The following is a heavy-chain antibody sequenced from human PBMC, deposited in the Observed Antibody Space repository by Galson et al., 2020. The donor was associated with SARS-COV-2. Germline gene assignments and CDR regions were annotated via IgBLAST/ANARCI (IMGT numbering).Heavy chain of an antibody. CDR2: ISSSSSYI. D-gene: IGHD3-3*01. V-gene: IGHV3-21*01. CDR1: GFTFSSYS. CDR3: ARGSKRSTIFGVVRPRDSFDI. J-gene: IGHJ3*02. Sequence: NSGGSLRLSCAASGFTFSSYSMNWVRQAPGKGLEWVSSISSSSSYIYYADSVKGRFTISRDNAKNSLYLQMNSLRAEDTAVYYCARGSKRSTIFGVVRPRDSFDIWGQGTMVTVSS.